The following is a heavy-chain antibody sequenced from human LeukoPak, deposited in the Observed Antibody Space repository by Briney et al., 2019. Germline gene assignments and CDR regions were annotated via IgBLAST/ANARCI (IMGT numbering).Heavy chain of an antibody. J-gene: IGHJ4*02. D-gene: IGHD3-22*01. V-gene: IGHV4-59*08. CDR3: ARQGQYHYDSRGGYYFDY. CDR1: GGSISSYY. Sequence: KASETLSLTCTVSGGSISSYYWSWIRQPPGKGLEWIGYIYYRGSTNYNPSLKSRVTISVDTSKNQFSLKLSSVTAADTAVYYCARQGQYHYDSRGGYYFDYWGQGTLVTVSS. CDR2: IYYRGST.